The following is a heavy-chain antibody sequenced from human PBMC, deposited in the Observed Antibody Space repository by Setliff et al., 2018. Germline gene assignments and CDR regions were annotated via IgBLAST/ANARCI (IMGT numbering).Heavy chain of an antibody. CDR1: GGTFKNYG. J-gene: IGHJ6*03. V-gene: IGHV1-69*05. Sequence: GPQVKVSCKASGGTFKNYGISWVRQAPGQGLEWMGGIIPIFGTTNYAQKFQGRATIITDESTSTAYMELSSLRSEDTAVYYCAREGVDSRSSTDYRYYMDVWGKGTTVTVSS. CDR2: IIPIFGTT. CDR3: AREGVDSRSSTDYRYYMDV. D-gene: IGHD6-6*01.